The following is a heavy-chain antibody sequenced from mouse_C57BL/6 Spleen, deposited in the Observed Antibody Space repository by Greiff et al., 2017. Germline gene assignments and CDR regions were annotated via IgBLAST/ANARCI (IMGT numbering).Heavy chain of an antibody. V-gene: IGHV1-54*01. Sequence: QVQLQQSGAELVRPGTSVKVSCKASGYAFTNYLIEWVKQRPGQGLEWIGVINPGSGGTNYNEKFKGKATLTADKSSSTAYMQLSSLTSEDSAVYFCARYDPPGNAMDYWGQGTSVTVSS. CDR1: GYAFTNYL. D-gene: IGHD2-3*01. J-gene: IGHJ4*01. CDR2: INPGSGGT. CDR3: ARYDPPGNAMDY.